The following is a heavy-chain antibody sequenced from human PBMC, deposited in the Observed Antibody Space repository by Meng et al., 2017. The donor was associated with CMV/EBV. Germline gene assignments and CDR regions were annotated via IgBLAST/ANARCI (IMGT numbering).Heavy chain of an antibody. Sequence: QVQLVQSGAEVKKPGASAKVSCRASGYTCTSYGISWVRQAPGQGLEWMGWISAYNGNTNYAQKLQGRVTMTTDTSTSTAYMELRSLRSDDTAVYYCARDAVVPADAPFHYWGQGTLVTVSS. V-gene: IGHV1-18*01. CDR1: GYTCTSYG. J-gene: IGHJ4*02. CDR3: ARDAVVPADAPFHY. D-gene: IGHD2-2*01. CDR2: ISAYNGNT.